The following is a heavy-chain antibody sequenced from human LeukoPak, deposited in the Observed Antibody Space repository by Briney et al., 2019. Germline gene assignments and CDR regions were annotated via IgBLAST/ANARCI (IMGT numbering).Heavy chain of an antibody. J-gene: IGHJ4*02. V-gene: IGHV3-53*01. D-gene: IGHD1-7*01. CDR3: ARVGVLELRGFDY. CDR2: IYSGGST. Sequence: GGSLRLSCAASGFIVSSNYMSWVRQAPGKGLEWVSVIYSGGSTYCADSVKGRFTISRDNSKNTLHLQMNSLRAEDTAVYYCARVGVLELRGFDYWGQGTLVTVSS. CDR1: GFIVSSNY.